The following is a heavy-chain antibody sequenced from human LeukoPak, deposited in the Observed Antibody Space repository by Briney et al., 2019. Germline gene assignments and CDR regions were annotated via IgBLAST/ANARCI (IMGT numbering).Heavy chain of an antibody. Sequence: PGGSLRLSCAASGFTFSSYGMHWVRQAPGKGLEWVAVIWYDGSNKYYADSVKGRFTISRDNSKNTLYLQMNSLRAEDTAVYYCARRAVAGLLFDYWGQGTLVTVSS. CDR2: IWYDGSNK. CDR1: GFTFSSYG. V-gene: IGHV3-33*01. J-gene: IGHJ4*02. CDR3: ARRAVAGLLFDY. D-gene: IGHD6-19*01.